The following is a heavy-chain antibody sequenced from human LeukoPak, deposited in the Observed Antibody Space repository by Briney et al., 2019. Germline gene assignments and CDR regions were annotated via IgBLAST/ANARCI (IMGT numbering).Heavy chain of an antibody. Sequence: ASVKVSCKAPGYTFASYGISWVRQAPGQGLGWMGWISAYNGNTNYAQKLQGRVTMTTDTSTSTAYMELRSPRSDDTAVYYCVRDGYNPGFDYWGQGTLVTVSS. V-gene: IGHV1-18*01. CDR1: GYTFASYG. J-gene: IGHJ4*02. D-gene: IGHD5-24*01. CDR3: VRDGYNPGFDY. CDR2: ISAYNGNT.